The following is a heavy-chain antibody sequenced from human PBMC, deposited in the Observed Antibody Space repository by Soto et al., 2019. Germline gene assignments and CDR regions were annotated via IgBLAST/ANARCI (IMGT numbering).Heavy chain of an antibody. D-gene: IGHD2-15*01. J-gene: IGHJ5*02. CDR1: GGSISSSSYY. V-gene: IGHV4-39*07. Sequence: PSETLSLTCTVSGGSISSSSYYWGWIRQPPGKGLEWIGSIYYSGITDYNPSLRSRVTISADTSRNQVFLNMYSVTAADTAVYYCASSGGPEGDWFDPWGQGTLVTVSS. CDR2: IYYSGIT. CDR3: ASSGGPEGDWFDP.